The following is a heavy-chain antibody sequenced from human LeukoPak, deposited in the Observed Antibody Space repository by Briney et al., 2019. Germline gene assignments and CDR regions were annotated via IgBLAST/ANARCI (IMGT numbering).Heavy chain of an antibody. V-gene: IGHV3-23*01. CDR1: GFTFSSYA. Sequence: GGSLSLSCAASGFTFSSYAMSWVRQAPGKGLEWVSAISGSGGSTYYADSVKGRFTISRDNSKNTLYLQMNRLRVEDTAVYYCARGGSDSSRYWVYWGQGTLVTVSS. CDR2: ISGSGGST. CDR3: ARGGSDSSRYWVY. D-gene: IGHD6-25*01. J-gene: IGHJ4*02.